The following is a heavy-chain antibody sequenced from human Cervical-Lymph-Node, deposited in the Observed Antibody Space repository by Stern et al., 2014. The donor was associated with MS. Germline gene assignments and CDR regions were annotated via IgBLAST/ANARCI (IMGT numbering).Heavy chain of an antibody. Sequence: VHLVESGGGVVQPGRSLRLSCAASGFTFRYHGIHWVRQAPGKGLEWVAFVSYDGNSKYYRDSVRGRFTISRDNSKNTVYLQMNGLSAEDTAVYYCAKQPGIVGRLDYWGQGTLVTVSS. D-gene: IGHD1-26*01. V-gene: IGHV3-30*18. CDR2: VSYDGNSK. J-gene: IGHJ4*02. CDR1: GFTFRYHG. CDR3: AKQPGIVGRLDY.